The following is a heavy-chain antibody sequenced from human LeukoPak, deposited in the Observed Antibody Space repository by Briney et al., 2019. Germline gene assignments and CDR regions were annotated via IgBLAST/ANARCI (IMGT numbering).Heavy chain of an antibody. D-gene: IGHD3-10*01. J-gene: IGHJ4*02. V-gene: IGHV3-30-3*01. CDR3: ARDPFGETNVYFDY. Sequence: GRSLRLSCTASGFTFSSYTMNWVRQAPGKGLEWVAVISYDGSNTYYADSVKGRFTISRDTSKNTLYLQMNSLRVEDTAVYYCARDPFGETNVYFDYWGQGILVAVSS. CDR2: ISYDGSNT. CDR1: GFTFSSYT.